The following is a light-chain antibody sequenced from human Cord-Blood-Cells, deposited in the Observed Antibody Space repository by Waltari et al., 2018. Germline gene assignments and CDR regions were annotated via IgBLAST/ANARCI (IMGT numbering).Light chain of an antibody. Sequence: DIVMTQSPDSLAVSLGERATINCKSSQSVSYSSNNKNYLAWYQQKPGRPPNLRIYWASTRASGLPDRFSVSGSATDFSLTISSLQAEDAAVYYCQQYYSTPFTFVPGTKVAIK. CDR3: QQYYSTPFT. J-gene: IGKJ3*01. CDR1: QSVSYSSNNKNY. CDR2: WAS. V-gene: IGKV4-1*01.